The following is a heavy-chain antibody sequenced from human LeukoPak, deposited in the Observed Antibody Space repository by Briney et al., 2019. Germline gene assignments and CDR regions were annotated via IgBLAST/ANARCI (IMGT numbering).Heavy chain of an antibody. CDR1: GGSISSYY. Sequence: SETLSLTCTVSGGSISSYYRSWIRQPPGKGLEWIGYIYYSGSTNYNPSLKSRVTISIDTSKNQFSLKLSSVTAADTAVYYCARGTGSWVNYWGQGTLVTVSS. V-gene: IGHV4-59*01. CDR2: IYYSGST. D-gene: IGHD1-26*01. J-gene: IGHJ4*02. CDR3: ARGTGSWVNY.